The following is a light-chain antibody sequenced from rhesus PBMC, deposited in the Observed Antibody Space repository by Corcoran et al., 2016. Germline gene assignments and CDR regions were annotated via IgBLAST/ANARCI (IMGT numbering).Light chain of an antibody. CDR1: QSVSSS. Sequence: EIVMTQSPATLSLSPGERATLSCRASQSVSSSLAWYQQKPGQAPRLLIYGASSRATGIPDRFSGRVTGTEFTLTISSLEPEDFAVYYCQQYSNWPHSFGQGTKVEIK. V-gene: IGKV3-42*03. J-gene: IGKJ2*01. CDR2: GAS. CDR3: QQYSNWPHS.